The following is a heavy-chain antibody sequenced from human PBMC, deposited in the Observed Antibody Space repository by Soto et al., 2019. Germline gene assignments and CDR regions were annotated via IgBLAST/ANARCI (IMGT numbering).Heavy chain of an antibody. CDR1: GGSIRAYY. V-gene: IGHV4-59*08. Sequence: QVQLQESGPGLVKPSETLSLTCTVSGGSIRAYYWGWIRQSPGKGLEWIGYIYYTGTTKYNPSLKSRVTISVDSSKNQFSLKLDSVTAADTAVYYCARLGGYYQAFDSWGQGTLVTVSS. J-gene: IGHJ4*02. D-gene: IGHD3-22*01. CDR2: IYYTGTT. CDR3: ARLGGYYQAFDS.